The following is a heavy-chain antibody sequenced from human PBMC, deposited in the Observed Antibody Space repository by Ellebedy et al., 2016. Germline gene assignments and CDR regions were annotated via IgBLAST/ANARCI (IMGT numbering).Heavy chain of an antibody. Sequence: GSLRLXCTVSGGSVDTYYWTWIRQSPGKGLEWIGYVFYGGSTKYNPSLRSRVAISLDTARNQFSLKLTSVAAADTAVYYCARDVSLYSSSPSFDFWGRGTLVTVSS. CDR2: VFYGGST. D-gene: IGHD6-6*01. J-gene: IGHJ4*02. CDR3: ARDVSLYSSSPSFDF. CDR1: GGSVDTYY. V-gene: IGHV4-59*02.